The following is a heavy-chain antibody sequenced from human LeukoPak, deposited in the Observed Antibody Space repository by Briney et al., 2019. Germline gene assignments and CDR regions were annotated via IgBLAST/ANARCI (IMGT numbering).Heavy chain of an antibody. Sequence: GGSLRLSCAASGFTVSSNYMSWVRQAPGKGLKWVSVIYSGGSTYYADSVKGRFTISRDNSKNTLYLQMNSLRAEDTAVYYCASRATVTTDRFWFDPWGQGTPVTVSS. D-gene: IGHD4-11*01. CDR1: GFTVSSNY. CDR2: IYSGGST. J-gene: IGHJ5*02. CDR3: ASRATVTTDRFWFDP. V-gene: IGHV3-53*01.